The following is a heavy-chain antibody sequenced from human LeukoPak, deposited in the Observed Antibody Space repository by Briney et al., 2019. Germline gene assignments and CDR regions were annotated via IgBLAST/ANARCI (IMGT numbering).Heavy chain of an antibody. Sequence: PSETLSLTCTVSGGSISGYYWSWIRQPPGKGLEWIGYIYYSGSTNYNPSLKSRVTISVDTSKNQSSLKLSSVTAADTAVYYCARVESIAARPGNVGYNWFDPWGQGTLVTVSS. J-gene: IGHJ5*02. CDR2: IYYSGST. CDR3: ARVESIAARPGNVGYNWFDP. CDR1: GGSISGYY. D-gene: IGHD6-6*01. V-gene: IGHV4-59*01.